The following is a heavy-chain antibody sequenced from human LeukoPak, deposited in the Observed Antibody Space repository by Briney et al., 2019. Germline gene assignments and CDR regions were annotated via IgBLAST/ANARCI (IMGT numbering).Heavy chain of an antibody. V-gene: IGHV4-38-2*02. CDR2: IYHTGTT. CDR3: AREAIRSYYYDSSGYYGTIFDP. D-gene: IGHD3-22*01. Sequence: SETLSLTCIVSGFSISIGYYWGWIRQPPGQGLECIGTIYHTGTTYYNPSLKSRVTISVDTSKNQFSLKLSSVTAADTAVYYCAREAIRSYYYDSSGYYGTIFDPWGQGTLVTVSS. CDR1: GFSISIGYY. J-gene: IGHJ5*02.